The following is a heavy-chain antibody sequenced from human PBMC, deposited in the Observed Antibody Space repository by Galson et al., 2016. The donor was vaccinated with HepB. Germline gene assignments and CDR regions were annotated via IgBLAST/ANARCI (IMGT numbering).Heavy chain of an antibody. CDR3: ARDWAWLLYDH. CDR1: GFSFSSYN. CDR2: TERDGSIT. J-gene: IGHJ5*02. Sequence: SLRLSCATSGFSFSSYNIRWVRQAPGKGLEWVSRTERDGSITTYADSVKGRFTISRDDAKNTLFLQLNSLRVEDTAVYYCARDWAWLLYDHWGQGTLVTVSS. D-gene: IGHD3-9*01. V-gene: IGHV3-74*01.